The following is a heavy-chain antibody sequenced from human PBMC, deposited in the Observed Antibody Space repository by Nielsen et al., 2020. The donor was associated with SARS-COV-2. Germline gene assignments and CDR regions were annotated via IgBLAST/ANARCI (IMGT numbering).Heavy chain of an antibody. CDR1: GGSFSGYY. J-gene: IGHJ4*02. V-gene: IGHV4-34*01. D-gene: IGHD2-2*01. CDR3: ARHRRYCSSTSCPYYFDY. Sequence: SETLSLTCAVYGGSFSGYYWSWIRQPPGKGLEWIGEINHSGSTNYNPSLKSRVTISVDTSKNQFSLKLSSVTAADTAVYYCARHRRYCSSTSCPYYFDYWGQGTLVTVSS. CDR2: INHSGST.